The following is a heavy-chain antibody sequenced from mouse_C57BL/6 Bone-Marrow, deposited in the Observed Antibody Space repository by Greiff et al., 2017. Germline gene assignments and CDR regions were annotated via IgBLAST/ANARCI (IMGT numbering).Heavy chain of an antibody. V-gene: IGHV14-3*01. Sequence: VQLQQSVAELVRPGASVKLSCTASGFNIKNTYMHWVKQRPEQGLEWIGRIDPANGNPQSAPNFQGKATITADTSSTTAYLQLSSLTSEATAIDYCARGGYGSSYDWYCDVGGTGTTVTVSS. CDR1: GFNIKNTY. CDR3: ARGGYGSSYDWYCDV. CDR2: IDPANGNP. D-gene: IGHD1-1*01. J-gene: IGHJ1*03.